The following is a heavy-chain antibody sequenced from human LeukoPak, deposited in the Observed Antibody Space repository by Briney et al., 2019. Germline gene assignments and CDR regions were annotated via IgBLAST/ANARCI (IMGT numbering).Heavy chain of an antibody. D-gene: IGHD1-1*01. J-gene: IGHJ5*02. CDR2: INPFSDAR. CDR1: EYTFSDFY. V-gene: IGHV1-2*02. Sequence: ASVKVSCKLSEYTFSDFYLNWVRQAPGQGLEWMAWINPFSDARSYAQKFQGRVTMTWDMSTTTVFMELSRPRSDDTAVYYCATSTITHTRDPWGQGTLVTVSS. CDR3: ATSTITHTRDP.